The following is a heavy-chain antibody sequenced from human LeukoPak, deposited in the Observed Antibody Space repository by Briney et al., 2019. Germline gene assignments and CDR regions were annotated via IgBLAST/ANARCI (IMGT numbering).Heavy chain of an antibody. CDR1: GFTFSSYW. CDR2: IKQDGSEK. D-gene: IGHD5-18*01. J-gene: IGHJ4*02. V-gene: IGHV3-7*01. Sequence: GGSLRLSCAASGFTFSSYWMSWVRQAPGKGLEWVANIKQDGSEKYYVDSVKGRFTISRDNAKNSLYLQMNSLRAEDTAVYYCARGRWLQLGTEYYFDYWGQGTLVTASS. CDR3: ARGRWLQLGTEYYFDY.